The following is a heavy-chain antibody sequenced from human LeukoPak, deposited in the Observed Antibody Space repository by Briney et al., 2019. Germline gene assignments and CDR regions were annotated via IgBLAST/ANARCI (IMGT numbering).Heavy chain of an antibody. CDR1: GYTFTSYA. CDR2: INTNTGNP. CDR3: ARDLQDYYDSSGYLGSLDY. V-gene: IGHV7-4-1*02. J-gene: IGHJ4*02. Sequence: ASVKVSCKASGYTFTSYAMNWVRQAPGQGLEWMGWINTNTGNPTYAQGFTGRFVFSLDTSVSTAYLQISSLKAEDTAVYYCARDLQDYYDSSGYLGSLDYWGQGTLVTVSS. D-gene: IGHD3-22*01.